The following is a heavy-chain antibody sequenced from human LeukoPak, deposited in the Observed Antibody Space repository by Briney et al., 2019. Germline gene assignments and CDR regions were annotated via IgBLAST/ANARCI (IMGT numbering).Heavy chain of an antibody. CDR2: ITSSGTTI. Sequence: GGSLRLSCAVSGFTFSSYSMNWVRQAPGKGLEWVSYITSSGTTIYYADSVKGRFTISRDNAKNSLYLQMNSLRAEDTAVYYCARDLSVAGVFDYWGQGTLVTVSS. V-gene: IGHV3-48*04. CDR3: ARDLSVAGVFDY. CDR1: GFTFSSYS. D-gene: IGHD6-19*01. J-gene: IGHJ4*02.